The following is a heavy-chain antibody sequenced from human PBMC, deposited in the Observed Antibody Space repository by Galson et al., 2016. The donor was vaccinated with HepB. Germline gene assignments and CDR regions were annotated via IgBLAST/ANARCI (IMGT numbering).Heavy chain of an antibody. V-gene: IGHV7-4-1*01. CDR1: GYTFTNYP. J-gene: IGHJ4*02. D-gene: IGHD3-10*01. CDR2: INTNTGNP. CDR3: ARSDGHNHYYGSGSYSY. Sequence: SVKVSCKASGYTFTNYPMNWVRQAPGQGLEWMGWINTNTGNPTYAQGFTGRFVFSLDTSVNTAYLQIDSLKAEDTAVYYYARSDGHNHYYGSGSYSYWGQGTLITVSS.